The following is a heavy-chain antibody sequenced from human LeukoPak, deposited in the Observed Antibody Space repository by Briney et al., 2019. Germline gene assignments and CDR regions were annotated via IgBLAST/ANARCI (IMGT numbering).Heavy chain of an antibody. V-gene: IGHV3-7*01. Sequence: PGGSLRLSCAASGFTFSSSAMSWVRQVPGKGLEWVTNIKEDGSQINHVDSVKGRFTISRDNAKNSLYLQMNSLRVEDTAVYYCAKHKIAWRTFDCWGQGTLVTVSS. CDR1: GFTFSSSA. D-gene: IGHD1/OR15-1a*01. CDR2: IKEDGSQI. J-gene: IGHJ4*02. CDR3: AKHKIAWRTFDC.